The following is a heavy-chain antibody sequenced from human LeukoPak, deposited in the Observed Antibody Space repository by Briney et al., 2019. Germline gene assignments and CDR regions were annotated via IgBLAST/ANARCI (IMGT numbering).Heavy chain of an antibody. CDR2: LWYDGSDE. CDR3: ARDHTPPCYSSSCYSLQH. CDR1: GFTFNSYG. D-gene: IGHD2-2*01. J-gene: IGHJ1*01. V-gene: IGHV3-33*01. Sequence: GGSLRLSCAASGFTFNSYGMHWVRQAPGKGLEWVAVLWYDGSDEYYADSVKGRFTISRDNSKNTLYLQMNSLRAEDTAVYYCARDHTPPCYSSSCYSLQHWGQGTLVTVSS.